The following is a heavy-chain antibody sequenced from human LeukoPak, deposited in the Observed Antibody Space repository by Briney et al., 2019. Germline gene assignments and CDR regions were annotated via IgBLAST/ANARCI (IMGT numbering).Heavy chain of an antibody. Sequence: PGGSLRLSCAASGFTFSSYGMHWVRQAPGKGLEWVAFIRYDGSNKYYADSVKGRFTISRDNSKNTLYLQMNSLRAEDTAMYYCARDSRTGRTVYNWFDPWGQGTLVTVSS. CDR1: GFTFSSYG. D-gene: IGHD1/OR15-1a*01. V-gene: IGHV3-30*02. CDR2: IRYDGSNK. J-gene: IGHJ5*02. CDR3: ARDSRTGRTVYNWFDP.